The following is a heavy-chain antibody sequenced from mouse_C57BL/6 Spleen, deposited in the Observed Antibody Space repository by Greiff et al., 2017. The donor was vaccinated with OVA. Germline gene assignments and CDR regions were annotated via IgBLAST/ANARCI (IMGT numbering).Heavy chain of an antibody. D-gene: IGHD1-1*02. CDR1: GYTFTDYE. J-gene: IGHJ1*03. V-gene: IGHV1-15*01. CDR3: TRPYYLGWYFDV. CDR2: IDPETGGT. Sequence: QVQLQQSGAELVRPGASVTLSCKASGYTFTDYEMHWVKQTPVHGLEWIGAIDPETGGTAYNQKFKGKAILTADKSSSTAYMELRSLTSEDSAVYYCTRPYYLGWYFDVWGTGTTVTVSS.